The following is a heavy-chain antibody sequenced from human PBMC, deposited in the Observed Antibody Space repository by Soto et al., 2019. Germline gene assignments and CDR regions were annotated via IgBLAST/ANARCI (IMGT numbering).Heavy chain of an antibody. D-gene: IGHD1-26*01. CDR1: GFSLTTSGAG. CDR2: ISWKDDK. J-gene: IGHJ4*02. CDR3: AHRYGGNYYRWYVDS. Sequence: QITLKEYGPTLVKPTQTLTLTCTYSGFSLTTSGAGVGWIRQPPGKALEWLALISWKDDKRYNPGLESRLTITKDTSKNQVILTLTNMDPVDTATYFCAHRYGGNYYRWYVDSWGQGTLGTVSS. V-gene: IGHV2-5*01.